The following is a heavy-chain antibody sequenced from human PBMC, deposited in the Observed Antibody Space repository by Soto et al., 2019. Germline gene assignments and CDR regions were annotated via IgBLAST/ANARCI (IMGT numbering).Heavy chain of an antibody. J-gene: IGHJ4*02. V-gene: IGHV3-7*03. CDR3: AKGRLVGDFDD. CDR1: GFPFSSYW. D-gene: IGHD1-26*01. Sequence: GVSLRLSCAASGFPFSSYWMSWVRQAPGKGLEWVANIKQDGSEKYYVDSVKGRFTTSRDNAKNSLYLQMNSLRAEDTAVYYCAKGRLVGDFDDCGQGPLVTLSS. CDR2: IKQDGSEK.